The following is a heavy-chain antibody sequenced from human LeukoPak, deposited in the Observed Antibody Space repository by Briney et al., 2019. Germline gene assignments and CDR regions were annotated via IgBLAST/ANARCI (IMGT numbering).Heavy chain of an antibody. V-gene: IGHV1-69*05. J-gene: IGHJ6*03. CDR1: GVTFSSYA. Sequence: SVKVSCKASGVTFSSYAISWVRQAPGQGLEWIGGLRPVFGPINSAQKFQDRVTLTKDDSTTTAYMELRSLRPEDTAVYYCATNPMTGYHLGDHFYFYMAVWGKGTTVTVS. D-gene: IGHD1-20*01. CDR3: ATNPMTGYHLGDHFYFYMAV. CDR2: LRPVFGPI.